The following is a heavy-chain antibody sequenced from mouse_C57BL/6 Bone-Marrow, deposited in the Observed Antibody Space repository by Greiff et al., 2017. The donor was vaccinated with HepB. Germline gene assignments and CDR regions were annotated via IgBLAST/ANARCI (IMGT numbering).Heavy chain of an antibody. J-gene: IGHJ4*01. D-gene: IGHD1-1*01. CDR3: AGYYYGRDAMDY. Sequence: QVQLQQSGAELARPGASVKLSCKASGYTFTSYGISWVKQRTGQGLEWIGEIYPRSGNTYYNEKFKGKATLTADKSSSTAYMKLRSLTSEDSAVYFCAGYYYGRDAMDYWGQGTSVTVSS. CDR1: GYTFTSYG. CDR2: IYPRSGNT. V-gene: IGHV1-81*01.